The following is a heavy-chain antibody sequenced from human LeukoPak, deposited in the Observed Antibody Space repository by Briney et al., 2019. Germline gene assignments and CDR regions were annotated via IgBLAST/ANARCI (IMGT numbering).Heavy chain of an antibody. CDR1: GYTFTSYD. CDR3: ASGNPYYGSGSYLFQH. CDR2: MNPNSGNT. D-gene: IGHD3-10*01. J-gene: IGHJ1*01. Sequence: ASVKVSCKASGYTFTSYDINWVRQATGQGLEWMGWMNPNSGNTGYAQKFQGRVTITADESTSTAYMELSSLRSEDTAVYYCASGNPYYGSGSYLFQHWGQGTLVTVSS. V-gene: IGHV1-8*01.